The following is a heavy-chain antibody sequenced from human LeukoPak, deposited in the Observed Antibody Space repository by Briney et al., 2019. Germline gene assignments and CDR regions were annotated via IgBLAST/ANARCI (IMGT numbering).Heavy chain of an antibody. Sequence: ASVKVSCKVSGYTLTELSMHWVRQAPGKGLEWMGGFDPEDGETIYAQKFQGRLTMTEDTSTDTAYMELSSLRSEDTAVYYCATETYYYDSSGYPTHAFDIWGQGTMVTVSS. CDR1: GYTLTELS. CDR2: FDPEDGET. V-gene: IGHV1-24*01. D-gene: IGHD3-22*01. J-gene: IGHJ3*02. CDR3: ATETYYYDSSGYPTHAFDI.